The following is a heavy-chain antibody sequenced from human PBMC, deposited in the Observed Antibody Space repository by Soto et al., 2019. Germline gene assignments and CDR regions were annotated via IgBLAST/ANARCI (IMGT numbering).Heavy chain of an antibody. CDR2: INHSGST. J-gene: IGHJ4*02. V-gene: IGHV4-34*01. CDR3: ARDRLQDYDIPPQPGFDY. Sequence: SETLSLTCAVYGGSFSGYYWSWIRQPPGKGLEWIGEINHSGSTNYNPSLKSRVTISVDTSKNQFSLKLSSVTAADTAVYYCARDRLQDYDIPPQPGFDYWGQGTLVTVSS. CDR1: GGSFSGYY. D-gene: IGHD3-9*01.